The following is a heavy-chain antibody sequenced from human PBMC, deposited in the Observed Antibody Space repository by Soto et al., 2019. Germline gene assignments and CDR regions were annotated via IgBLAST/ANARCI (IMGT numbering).Heavy chain of an antibody. D-gene: IGHD6-13*01. J-gene: IGHJ1*01. CDR2: MNPNSGNT. CDR3: AKDQAAAGTISRYFQY. CDR1: GYTFTSYD. V-gene: IGHV1-8*01. Sequence: GASVKVSCKASGYTFTSYDINWVRQATGQGLEWMGWMNPNSGNTGYAQKFQGRVTMTRNTSISTAYMELSSLRSEDTAVYYCAKDQAAAGTISRYFQYWGQGTLVTVSS.